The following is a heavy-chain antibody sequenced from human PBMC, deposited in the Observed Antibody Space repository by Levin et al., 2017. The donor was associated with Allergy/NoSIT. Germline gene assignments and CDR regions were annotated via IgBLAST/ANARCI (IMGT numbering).Heavy chain of an antibody. V-gene: IGHV1-3*01. Sequence: GASVKVSCKTSGYPFTTYGIHWMRQAPGQRPEWMGWINAGDGNTKYSPKFQGRVTITGDTSASTVYIELSSLRSEDTAVYFCARTIPGSSWGYYGMDVWGQGTTVTVSS. CDR1: GYPFTTYG. CDR3: ARTIPGSSWGYYGMDV. D-gene: IGHD6-13*01. CDR2: INAGDGNT. J-gene: IGHJ6*02.